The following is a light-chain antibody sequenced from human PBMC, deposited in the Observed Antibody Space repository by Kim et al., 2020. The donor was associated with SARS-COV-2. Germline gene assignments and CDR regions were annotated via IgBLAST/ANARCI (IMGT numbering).Light chain of an antibody. CDR3: QQYYSTPPS. CDR1: QTVIYNSNNKNY. V-gene: IGKV4-1*01. J-gene: IGKJ2*03. Sequence: RATLNCKSSQTVIYNSNNKNYLAWYQQKPGQAPKLLMYWASIRESGVSDRFTGSGSETDFTLTISSLQAEDVAVYYCQQYYSTPPSFGQGTKLEI. CDR2: WAS.